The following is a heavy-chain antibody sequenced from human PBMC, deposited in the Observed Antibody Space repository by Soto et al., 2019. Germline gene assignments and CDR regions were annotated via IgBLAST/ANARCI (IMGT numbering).Heavy chain of an antibody. V-gene: IGHV3-30*18. Sequence: GGSLRLSCAASGFTFSSYGMHLVRQAPGKGLDWVAVLSYDGSNKYYADSVKGRFTISRDNSKNTLYLQMNSLRAEDTAVYYCAKAARKWEHTHYYGLDVWGQGTTVTVSS. D-gene: IGHD1-26*01. CDR3: AKAARKWEHTHYYGLDV. J-gene: IGHJ6*02. CDR2: LSYDGSNK. CDR1: GFTFSSYG.